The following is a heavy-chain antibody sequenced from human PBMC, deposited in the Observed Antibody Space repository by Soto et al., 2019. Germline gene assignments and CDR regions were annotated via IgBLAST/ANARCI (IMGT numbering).Heavy chain of an antibody. CDR2: VYYDGST. V-gene: IGHV4-59*02. CDR1: GDSVSSYY. D-gene: IGHD1-26*01. J-gene: IGHJ6*02. Sequence: QVRLQESGPGLVKPSETLSLTCSVSGDSVSSYYWSWIRQPPGKGLEWIGYVYYDGSTNYNPSLEARVTISIDTSKNQVSLKLNSVTAADTAVYHCARGRRSPTVYYGLDVWGQGTTVAVSS. CDR3: ARGRRSPTVYYGLDV.